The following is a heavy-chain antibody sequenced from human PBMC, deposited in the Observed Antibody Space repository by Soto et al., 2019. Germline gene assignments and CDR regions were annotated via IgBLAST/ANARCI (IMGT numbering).Heavy chain of an antibody. D-gene: IGHD3-3*01. V-gene: IGHV1-58*01. Sequence: RASVKVSCKASGFTFTSSAVQWVRQARGQRLEWIGWIVVGSGDTNYPQKFQERVTITRDMSTSTAYMELSSLRFEDTAVYYCAADRDYDFWSGLIRDPPWSLDYWGQGTLVTVSS. J-gene: IGHJ4*02. CDR3: AADRDYDFWSGLIRDPPWSLDY. CDR1: GFTFTSSA. CDR2: IVVGSGDT.